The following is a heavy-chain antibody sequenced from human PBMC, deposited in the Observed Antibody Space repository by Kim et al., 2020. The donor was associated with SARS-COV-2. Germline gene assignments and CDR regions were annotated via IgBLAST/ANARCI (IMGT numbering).Heavy chain of an antibody. V-gene: IGHV3-53*01. J-gene: IGHJ4*02. D-gene: IGHD3-16*01. CDR3: ARGRGGTGAVFDY. Sequence: YADSVKGRFTISRDNSQNTVYLQVKSLGVEDRAVYFWARGRGGTGAVFDYWGQGTLVTVSS.